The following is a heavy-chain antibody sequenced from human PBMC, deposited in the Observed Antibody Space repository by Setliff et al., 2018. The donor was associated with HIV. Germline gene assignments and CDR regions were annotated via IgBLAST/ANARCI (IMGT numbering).Heavy chain of an antibody. J-gene: IGHJ4*02. D-gene: IGHD5-18*01. V-gene: IGHV3-7*01. CDR2: IKQDGSEK. Sequence: GGSLRLSCAASGFTFSSCWVTWVRQGPGKGLEWVANIKQDGSEKNYVDSVKGRFTLSRDNAKNSLYLQMNSLRAEDTAVYYCARDWVDTAMADDYWGQGTLVTVSS. CDR1: GFTFSSCW. CDR3: ARDWVDTAMADDY.